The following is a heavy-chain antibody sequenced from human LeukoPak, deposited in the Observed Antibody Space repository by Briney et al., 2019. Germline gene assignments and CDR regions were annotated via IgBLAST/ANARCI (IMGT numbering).Heavy chain of an antibody. V-gene: IGHV4-4*07. D-gene: IGHD6-13*01. Sequence: SETLTLTCTVSGGSISSYYWSWIRQPAGKGLEWIGRIYTSGSTNYNPSLKSRVTMSVDTSKNQFSLKLSSVTAADTAVYYCARDPHTAIAAAGGNWFDPWGQGTLVTVSS. CDR3: ARDPHTAIAAAGGNWFDP. CDR2: IYTSGST. J-gene: IGHJ5*02. CDR1: GGSISSYY.